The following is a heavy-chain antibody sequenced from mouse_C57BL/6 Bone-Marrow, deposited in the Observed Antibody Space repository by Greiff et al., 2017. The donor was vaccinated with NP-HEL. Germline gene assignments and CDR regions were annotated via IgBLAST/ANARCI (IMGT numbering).Heavy chain of an antibody. Sequence: EVQLVESGPGLVKPSQSLSLTCSVTGYSITSGYYWNWIRQFPGNKLEWMGYISYDGSNNYNPSLKNRISITRDTSKNQFFLKLNSVTTEDTATYYCASPYSNYGYAMDYWGQGTSVTVSS. D-gene: IGHD2-5*01. V-gene: IGHV3-6*01. J-gene: IGHJ4*01. CDR3: ASPYSNYGYAMDY. CDR1: GYSITSGYY. CDR2: ISYDGSN.